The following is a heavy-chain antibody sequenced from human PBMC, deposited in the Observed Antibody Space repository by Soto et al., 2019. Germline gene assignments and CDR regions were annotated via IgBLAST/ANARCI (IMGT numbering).Heavy chain of an antibody. CDR3: ARDGHCSSTSCYGMDV. CDR2: IWYDGSNK. J-gene: IGHJ6*02. CDR1: GFTFSSYG. D-gene: IGHD2-2*01. Sequence: QVQLVESGGGVVQPGRSLRLSCAASGFTFSSYGMHWVRQAPGKGLEWVAVIWYDGSNKYYADSVKGRFTISRDNSKNTLYLQMNRLRAEDTAVYYCARDGHCSSTSCYGMDVWGQGTTVTVSS. V-gene: IGHV3-33*01.